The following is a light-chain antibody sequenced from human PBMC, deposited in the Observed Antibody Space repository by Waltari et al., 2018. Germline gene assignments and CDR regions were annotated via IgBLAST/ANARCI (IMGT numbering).Light chain of an antibody. CDR2: GAS. V-gene: IGKV3-15*01. CDR3: QQYNNWPLT. J-gene: IGKJ4*01. CDR1: QSVSSN. Sequence: ERVMTQSAAPLSVSPGERATLSCRASQSVSSNLAWYQQKPGQAPRLLIYGASTRATGIPARFSGSGSGTEFILTISSMQSEDFAVYYCQQYNNWPLTFGGGTKVEIK.